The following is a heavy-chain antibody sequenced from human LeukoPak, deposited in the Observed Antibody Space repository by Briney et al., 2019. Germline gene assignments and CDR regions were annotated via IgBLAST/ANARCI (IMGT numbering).Heavy chain of an antibody. Sequence: GGSLRLSCAASGFTFDDYGLSWVRQAPGKGLEWVSFIYSDNTHYSDSVKGRFTISRDNSKNTLYLQMNSLRAEDTAVYYCARRAGAYSHPYDYWGQGTLVTVSS. CDR3: ARRAGAYSHPYDY. D-gene: IGHD4/OR15-4a*01. CDR1: GFTFDDYG. CDR2: IYSDNT. V-gene: IGHV3-53*01. J-gene: IGHJ4*02.